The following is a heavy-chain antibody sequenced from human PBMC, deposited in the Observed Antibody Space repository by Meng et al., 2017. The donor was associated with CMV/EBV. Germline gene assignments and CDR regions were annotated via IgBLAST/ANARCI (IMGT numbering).Heavy chain of an antibody. CDR3: ARGVEMATINYYGMDV. J-gene: IGHJ6*02. CDR2: IYYSVST. D-gene: IGHD5-24*01. Sequence: SETLSLTCTVSGGSISSDYWSWIRQPPGKGLGWIGYIYYSVSTNYNPSLKSRVTISVDTSKNQFSLKLSSVTAADTAVYYCARGVEMATINYYGMDVWGQGTTVTVSS. V-gene: IGHV4-59*01. CDR1: GGSISSDY.